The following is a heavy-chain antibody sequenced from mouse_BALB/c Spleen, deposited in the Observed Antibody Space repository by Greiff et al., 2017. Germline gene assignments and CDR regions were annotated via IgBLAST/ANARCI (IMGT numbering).Heavy chain of an antibody. CDR1: GFSLTSYC. CDR3: ARNKGSYYAMDY. V-gene: IGHV2-4-1*01. D-gene: IGHD1-3*01. J-gene: IGHJ4*01. Sequence: VKLVESGPGLVQPSQSLSITCTVSGFSLTSYCVHWVRQSPGKGLEWLGVIWSGGSTDYNAAFISRLSISKDNSKSQVFFKMNSLQADDTAINYCARNKGSYYAMDYWGQGTSVTVSS. CDR2: IWSGGST.